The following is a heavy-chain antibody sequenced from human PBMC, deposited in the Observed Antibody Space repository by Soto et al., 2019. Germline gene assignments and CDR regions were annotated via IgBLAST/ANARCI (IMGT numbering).Heavy chain of an antibody. D-gene: IGHD2-2*01. CDR1: GFTFSGYA. CDR3: ARMNEDIVVVPAASPYYYYGMDV. Sequence: QPGGSLRLSCAASGFTFSGYAMHWVRQAPGKGLEWVAVISYDGSNKYYADSVKGRFTISRDNSKNTLYLQMNSLRAEDTAVYYCARMNEDIVVVPAASPYYYYGMDVWGQGTTVTVSS. V-gene: IGHV3-30-3*01. J-gene: IGHJ6*02. CDR2: ISYDGSNK.